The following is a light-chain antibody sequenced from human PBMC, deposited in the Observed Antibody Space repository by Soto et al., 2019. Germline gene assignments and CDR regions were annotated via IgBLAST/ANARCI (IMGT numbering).Light chain of an antibody. CDR2: EVR. CDR3: TSYTSSSTYV. CDR1: SSDVGHYNY. J-gene: IGLJ1*01. Sequence: QSALTQPASVSGSPGQSITISCTGTSSDVGHYNYVSWYQQYPGKAPYLMIYEVRNRPSGVSDRFSGSKSGNTASLTISGLQAEDEADYYCTSYTSSSTYVFGTGTKLTVL. V-gene: IGLV2-14*01.